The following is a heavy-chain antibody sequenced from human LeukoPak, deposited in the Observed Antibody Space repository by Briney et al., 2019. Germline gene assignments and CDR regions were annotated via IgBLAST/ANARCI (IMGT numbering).Heavy chain of an antibody. J-gene: IGHJ4*02. CDR3: ARDWGSGRGGLVDY. D-gene: IGHD3-10*01. CDR1: GYTFTGYY. V-gene: IGHV1-2*02. Sequence: ASVKVSCKASGYTFTGYYMHWVGQAPGQGLEWMGWINPNSGGTNYAQKFQGRVTMTRDTSISTAYMDLSRLRSDDTAVYYCARDWGSGRGGLVDYWGQGTLVTVSS. CDR2: INPNSGGT.